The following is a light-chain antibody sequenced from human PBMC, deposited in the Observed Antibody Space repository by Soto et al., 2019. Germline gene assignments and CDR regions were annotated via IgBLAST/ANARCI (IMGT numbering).Light chain of an antibody. CDR2: GAS. Sequence: EIVLTQSPVTLSLSPGERASLSCRASQSVSSNYLAWFQQKPGQAPRLLIYGASNRATGIPDRFSGSGSGTDFTLTISRLEPEDFAVYYCQQYGSSGTFGQGTKVDIK. J-gene: IGKJ1*01. CDR3: QQYGSSGT. V-gene: IGKV3-20*01. CDR1: QSVSSNY.